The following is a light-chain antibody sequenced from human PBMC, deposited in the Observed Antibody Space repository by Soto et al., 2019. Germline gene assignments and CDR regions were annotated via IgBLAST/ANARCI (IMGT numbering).Light chain of an antibody. J-gene: IGKJ1*01. V-gene: IGKV3-15*01. CDR3: QQYNSWPQT. CDR1: QSVFSN. CDR2: GAS. Sequence: EIVMTQSPATQSVSPGERATLSCRASQSVFSNLAWYQQEPGQAPRLLISGASTRASGVPARFSGSGSGTEFTLTISSLQSEDFAVYYCQQYNSWPQTFGQGTKVEIK.